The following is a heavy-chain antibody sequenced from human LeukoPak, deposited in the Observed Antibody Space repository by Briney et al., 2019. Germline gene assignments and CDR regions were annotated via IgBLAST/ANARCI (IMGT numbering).Heavy chain of an antibody. J-gene: IGHJ4*02. CDR3: ASDYHYYDSSGYYRY. V-gene: IGHV3-48*03. D-gene: IGHD3-22*01. CDR1: GFTFSSYE. CDR2: ISSSGSTI. Sequence: GGSLRLSCAASGFTFSSYEMNWVRQAPGKGLEWVSYISSSGSTIYYADSVKGRFTISRDNAKNSLYLQMNSLRAEDTAVYYCASDYHYYDSSGYYRYWGQGTLVTVSS.